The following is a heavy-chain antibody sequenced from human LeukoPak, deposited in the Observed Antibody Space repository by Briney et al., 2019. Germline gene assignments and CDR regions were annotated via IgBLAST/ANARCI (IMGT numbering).Heavy chain of an antibody. Sequence: PGGSLRLSCAASGFTVSSNYMSWVRQAPGKGLEWVSVIYSGGSTYYADSVKGRFTISRDNSKNTLYLQMNSLRAEDAAVYYCASSGWGYYFDYWGQGTLVTVSS. CDR3: ASSGWGYYFDY. V-gene: IGHV3-53*01. CDR1: GFTVSSNY. J-gene: IGHJ4*02. CDR2: IYSGGST. D-gene: IGHD6-19*01.